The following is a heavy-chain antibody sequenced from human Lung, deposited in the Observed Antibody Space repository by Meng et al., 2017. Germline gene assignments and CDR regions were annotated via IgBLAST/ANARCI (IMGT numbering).Heavy chain of an antibody. D-gene: IGHD2-8*02. J-gene: IGHJ5*02. CDR2: ISTYNGNT. CDR1: GYTFTSYG. Sequence: QVRLVQSGAELKKPGASVKVSCQASGYTFTSYGISWVRQAPGQGLEWMGWISTYNGNTNYAQKLQGRVTVTTDTSTSTAYMELRSLTSDDTAVYYCARDGDIVLVRGWFDPWGQGTLVTVSS. V-gene: IGHV1-18*01. CDR3: ARDGDIVLVRGWFDP.